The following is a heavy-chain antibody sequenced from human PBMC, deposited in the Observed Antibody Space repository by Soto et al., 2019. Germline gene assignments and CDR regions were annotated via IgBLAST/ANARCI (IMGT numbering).Heavy chain of an antibody. CDR2: ISNDGSNK. D-gene: IGHD1-26*01. V-gene: IGHV3-30*18. Sequence: GGSLRLSCAASGFSFSTYGMHWVRQAPGKGLEWVAFISNDGSNKYYADSVKGRFTISRDNSKNTLYLQMNSLRAEDTAVYDCAKGFGNYWAFDDWGQGTLVTVSS. CDR3: AKGFGNYWAFDD. J-gene: IGHJ4*02. CDR1: GFSFSTYG.